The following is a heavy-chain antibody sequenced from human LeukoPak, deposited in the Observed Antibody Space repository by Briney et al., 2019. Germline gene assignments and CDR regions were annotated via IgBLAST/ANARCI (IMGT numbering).Heavy chain of an antibody. CDR3: ARDHDWGVDY. D-gene: IGHD7-27*01. J-gene: IGHJ4*02. CDR2: INGKRGDT. V-gene: IGHV1-2*02. CDR1: GFTFTDHY. Sequence: ASVKVSCKASGFTFTDHYTHWVRQVPGQGLEWMGWINGKRGDTNYAQNFQDRVTMTRDTSTSTVYMELSRLTVDDTAVYYCARDHDWGVDYWGQGTLVTVSS.